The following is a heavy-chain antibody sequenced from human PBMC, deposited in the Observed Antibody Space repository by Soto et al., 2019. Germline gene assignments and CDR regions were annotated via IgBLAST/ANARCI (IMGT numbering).Heavy chain of an antibody. Sequence: PGGSLRLSCAASGFSFSSYAMSWVRQAPGKGLEWVSAISGSGGSTYYADSVKGRFTISRDNSKNTLYLQMNSLRAEDTAVYYCAKDAPLNCCGGDCYSYWGQGTLVTVSS. CDR1: GFSFSSYA. CDR3: AKDAPLNCCGGDCYSY. J-gene: IGHJ4*02. D-gene: IGHD2-21*02. V-gene: IGHV3-23*01. CDR2: ISGSGGST.